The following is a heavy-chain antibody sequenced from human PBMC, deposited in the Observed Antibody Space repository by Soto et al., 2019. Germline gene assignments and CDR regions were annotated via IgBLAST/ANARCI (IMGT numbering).Heavy chain of an antibody. D-gene: IGHD3-22*01. J-gene: IGHJ5*02. Sequence: PGGSLRLSCAASGFTFSGSAMHWVRQASWKGLEWVGRIRSKANSYATAYAASVKGRFTISRDDSKNTAYLQMNSLKTEDTAVYYCTGDYYDSSGFNWFVPWGQGTLVTVSS. CDR2: IRSKANSYAT. CDR1: GFTFSGSA. V-gene: IGHV3-73*01. CDR3: TGDYYDSSGFNWFVP.